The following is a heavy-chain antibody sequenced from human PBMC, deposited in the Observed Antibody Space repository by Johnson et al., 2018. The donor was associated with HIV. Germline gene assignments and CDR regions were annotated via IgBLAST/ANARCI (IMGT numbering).Heavy chain of an antibody. V-gene: IGHV3-20*04. Sequence: QLVESGGGVVRPGGSLRLSCAASGFTFDDFAMSWVRQVPGKGLEWVSGINWNGYSTGHADSVKGRFPISRDNAKNSLYLQMNSLRAEDTALYYWVRGRGQPVLEWLLVGGGFDMWGQGTMVTVSS. CDR1: GFTFDDFA. CDR3: VRGRGQPVLEWLLVGGGFDM. CDR2: INWNGYST. D-gene: IGHD3-3*01. J-gene: IGHJ3*02.